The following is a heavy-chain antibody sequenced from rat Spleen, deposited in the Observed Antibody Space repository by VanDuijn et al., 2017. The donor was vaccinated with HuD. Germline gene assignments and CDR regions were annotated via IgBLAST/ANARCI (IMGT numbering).Heavy chain of an antibody. CDR2: IWTGGST. CDR1: GFSLTRYH. J-gene: IGHJ2*01. D-gene: IGHD1-6*01. V-gene: IGHV2-43*01. Sequence: VKLVESGGGLVQPGRSLSLTCTVSGFSLTRYHVSWVRQPPGKGLEWMGLIWTGGSTAYNSLLKSRLTISRDISKSQVFLKMNSLQTEDTATYYCARDAGILRYWGQGVMVTVSS. CDR3: ARDAGILRY.